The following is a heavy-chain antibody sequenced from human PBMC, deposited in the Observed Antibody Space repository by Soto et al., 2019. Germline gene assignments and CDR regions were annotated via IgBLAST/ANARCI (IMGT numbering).Heavy chain of an antibody. CDR2: IYSSGSP. Sequence: PSETLSLARSVSSECICSCYSNWIRQPPGKGGARIGDIYSSGSPNYTPSLKSRVTISVGRCTTLFSLQLSSVTAADTAVYYCARERARLEGENGMEVCGQGTTFTV. D-gene: IGHD1-1*01. V-gene: IGHV4-59*01. J-gene: IGHJ6*01. CDR3: ARERARLEGENGMEV. CDR1: SECICSCY.